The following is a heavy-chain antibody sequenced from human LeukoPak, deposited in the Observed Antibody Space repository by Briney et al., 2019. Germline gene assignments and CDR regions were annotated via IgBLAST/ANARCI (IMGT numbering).Heavy chain of an antibody. CDR2: IKSKTDGGTT. D-gene: IGHD3-10*01. CDR3: TTDLWFGELSQFDY. Sequence: GGSLRLSCAASGFTFSNAWMSWVRQAPGKGLEWVSRIKSKTDGGTTDYAAPVKGRFTISRDDSKNTLYLQMNSLKTEDTAVYYCTTDLWFGELSQFDYWGQGTLVTVSS. J-gene: IGHJ4*02. V-gene: IGHV3-15*01. CDR1: GFTFSNAW.